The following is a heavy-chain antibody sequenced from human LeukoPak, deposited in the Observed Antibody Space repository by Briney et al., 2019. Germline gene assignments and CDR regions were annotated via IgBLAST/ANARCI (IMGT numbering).Heavy chain of an antibody. CDR1: SGSVSSGSYY. J-gene: IGHJ4*02. V-gene: IGHV4-61*01. D-gene: IGHD7-27*01. CDR2: IFYSGST. Sequence: SETLSLTCTVSSGSVSSGSYYWSWIRQPPGRGLEWIGYIFYSGSTNYNPSLKSRVTISVDTTKNQFSLKLSSVTAADTAVYYCARVPLGITHFDYWGQGTLVTVSS. CDR3: ARVPLGITHFDY.